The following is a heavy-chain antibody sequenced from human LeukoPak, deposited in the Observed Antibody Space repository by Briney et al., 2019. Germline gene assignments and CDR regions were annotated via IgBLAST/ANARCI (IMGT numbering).Heavy chain of an antibody. CDR3: ARDMFSSGYYRRMGFDY. V-gene: IGHV3-11*01. D-gene: IGHD3-22*01. CDR1: GFSFSDYY. Sequence: GSLRLSCAASGFSFSDYYMSWIRQAPGKGLEWVSHISSSGTTIYYADSVKGRFTISTDNAKNSLYLQMNSLRAEDTAVYYCARDMFSSGYYRRMGFDYWGQGTLVTVSS. CDR2: ISSSGTTI. J-gene: IGHJ4*02.